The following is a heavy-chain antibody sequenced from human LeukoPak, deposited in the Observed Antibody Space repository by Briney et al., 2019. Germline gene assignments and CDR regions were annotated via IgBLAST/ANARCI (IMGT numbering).Heavy chain of an antibody. V-gene: IGHV4-59*01. CDR2: IYYSGNI. J-gene: IGHJ4*02. Sequence: SETLSLTCSVSGDSTRSYYWSWIRQSPGKGLEWIGYIYYSGNIKYSPSLKSRVTISVDTSKNEVSLMLTSVTAADTAMYYCAAPGDFWGAYLAYWARGILVRVPS. CDR1: GDSTRSYY. D-gene: IGHD3-3*01. CDR3: AAPGDFWGAYLAY.